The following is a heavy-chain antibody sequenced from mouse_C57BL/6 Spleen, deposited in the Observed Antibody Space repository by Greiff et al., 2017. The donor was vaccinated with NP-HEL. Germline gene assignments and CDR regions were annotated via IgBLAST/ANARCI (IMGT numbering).Heavy chain of an antibody. J-gene: IGHJ4*01. CDR1: GYTFTSYW. V-gene: IGHV1-64*01. CDR3: ARRYGNPYAMDY. Sequence: QVQLQQPGAELVKPGASVKLSCKASGYTFTSYWMHWVKQRPGQGLEWIGMIHPNSGSTNYNEKFKSKATLTVDKSSSTAYMQLSSLTSEDSAVYYCARRYGNPYAMDYWGQGTSVTVSS. CDR2: IHPNSGST. D-gene: IGHD2-1*01.